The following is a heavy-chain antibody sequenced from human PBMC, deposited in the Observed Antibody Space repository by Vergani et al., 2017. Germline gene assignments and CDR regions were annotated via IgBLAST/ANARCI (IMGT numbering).Heavy chain of an antibody. V-gene: IGHV4-38-2*01. CDR2: IYQTGET. D-gene: IGHD3-3*01. Sequence: QVQMKVSGPGQVKPSETLSLMCAVSGYSINLGYYWGFIRQSPEKGLEWIGRIYQTGETFYNPSLKSRVTISVDTSKNQFSLKLTSVTASDTAVYYCARAPIGSTIFGVVIIRCAFDIWGQGTMVTVSS. CDR1: GYSINLGYY. CDR3: ARAPIGSTIFGVVIIRCAFDI. J-gene: IGHJ3*02.